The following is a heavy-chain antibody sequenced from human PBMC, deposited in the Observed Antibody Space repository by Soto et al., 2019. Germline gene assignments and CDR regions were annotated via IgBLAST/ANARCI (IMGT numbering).Heavy chain of an antibody. CDR3: AATNPEYSSGWYGSDAFDI. Sequence: KQSQTLSLTCAISGDSVSSNSAAWNWIRQSPSRGLEWLGRTYYRSKWYNDYAVSVKSRITINPDTSKNQFSLQLNSVTPEDTAVYYCAATNPEYSSGWYGSDAFDIWGQGTMVTVSS. J-gene: IGHJ3*02. CDR2: TYYRSKWYN. V-gene: IGHV6-1*01. D-gene: IGHD6-19*01. CDR1: GDSVSSNSAA.